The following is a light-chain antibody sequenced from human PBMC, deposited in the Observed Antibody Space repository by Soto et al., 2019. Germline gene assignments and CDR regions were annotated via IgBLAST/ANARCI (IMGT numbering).Light chain of an antibody. V-gene: IGKV1-27*01. Sequence: DIQMTQSPSSLSASVGDRVTITCRASQGIRQYLAWYQQKPGKVPKLLIYEASNLQSGVPSRFRGGGSGTEFTLTISSLQPEDVATYYCQNFDSAPQTFGQGNNVEIK. CDR2: EAS. J-gene: IGKJ1*01. CDR1: QGIRQY. CDR3: QNFDSAPQT.